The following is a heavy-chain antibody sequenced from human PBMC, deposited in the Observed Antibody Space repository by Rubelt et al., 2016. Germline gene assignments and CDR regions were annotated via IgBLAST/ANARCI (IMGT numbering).Heavy chain of an antibody. CDR1: GFTLNELS. Sequence: QVQLVQSGAEVKKPGASVKVSCKASGFTLNELSMHWVRQAPGKGLEWMGGFDLENGKIIYAQKFQGRVTMTTDTPTSTADMELRSLRFDDTAVYYCAMDRQGDYWGQGTLVTVSS. D-gene: IGHD2-2*03. CDR2: FDLENGKI. J-gene: IGHJ4*02. CDR3: AMDRQGDY. V-gene: IGHV1-24*01.